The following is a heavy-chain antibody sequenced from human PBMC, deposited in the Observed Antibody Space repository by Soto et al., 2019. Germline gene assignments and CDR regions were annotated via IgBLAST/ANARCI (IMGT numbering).Heavy chain of an antibody. J-gene: IGHJ4*02. CDR1: GYTFTSYA. Sequence: ASVKVSCKASGYTFTSYAMHWVRQAPGQRLEWMGWINAGNGNTKYSQKFQGRVTITRDTSASTAYMELSSLRSEDTAVYYCARDYSVTKEGYFDYWGQGTLVTVSS. V-gene: IGHV1-3*01. D-gene: IGHD4-17*01. CDR3: ARDYSVTKEGYFDY. CDR2: INAGNGNT.